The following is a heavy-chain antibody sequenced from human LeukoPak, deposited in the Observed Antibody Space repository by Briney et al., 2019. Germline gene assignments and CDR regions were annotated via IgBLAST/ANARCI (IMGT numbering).Heavy chain of an antibody. D-gene: IGHD3-3*01. CDR1: GFTFSSHS. V-gene: IGHV3-21*04. J-gene: IGHJ4*02. CDR2: ISSSSNYI. CDR3: AKGAPYDFWSGYSTYFDY. Sequence: GGSLRLSCAASGFTFSSHSMTWVRQAPGKGLEWVSSISSSSNYIYYADSVKGRFTISRDNAKNSLYLQANSLRAEDTAIYYCAKGAPYDFWSGYSTYFDYWGQGTLVTVSS.